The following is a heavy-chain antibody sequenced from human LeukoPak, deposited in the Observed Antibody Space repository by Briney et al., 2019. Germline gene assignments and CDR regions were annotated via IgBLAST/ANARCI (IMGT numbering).Heavy chain of an antibody. V-gene: IGHV3-21*01. CDR2: ISSSSSYI. CDR3: ARLGGYKDYVGVYYYYGMDV. CDR1: GFTFSSYS. Sequence: GGSLRLSCAASGFTFSSYSMNWVRQAPGKGLEWVSSISSSSSYIYYADSVKGRFTISRDNAKNSLYLQMNSLRAEDTAVYYCARLGGYKDYVGVYYYYGMDVWGQGTTVTVSS. J-gene: IGHJ6*02. D-gene: IGHD4-23*01.